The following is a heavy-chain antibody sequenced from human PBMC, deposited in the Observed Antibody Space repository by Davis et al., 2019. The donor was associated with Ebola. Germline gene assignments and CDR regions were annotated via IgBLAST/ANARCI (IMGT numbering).Heavy chain of an antibody. D-gene: IGHD3-10*01. V-gene: IGHV3-23*01. CDR3: AKDRPDYGSGSLEDAFDI. CDR1: GFTFSSYA. CDR2: ISGSGGST. Sequence: GESLKISCAASGFTFSSYAMSWVRQAPGKGLEWVSAISGSGGSTYYADSVKGRFTISRDNSKNTLYLQMNSLRAEDTAVYYCAKDRPDYGSGSLEDAFDIWGQGTMVTVSS. J-gene: IGHJ3*02.